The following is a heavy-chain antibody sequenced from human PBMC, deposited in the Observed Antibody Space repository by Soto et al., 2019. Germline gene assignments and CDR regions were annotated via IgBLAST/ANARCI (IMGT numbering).Heavy chain of an antibody. Sequence: EVQVVETGGGLIQPGGSLRLSCAASGFTVSTSYMNWVRQAPGKGLEWVSVIYTGGSTFYADSVKGRFTISRDNPKNTVYLQMNLLGVDDTAVYYCGRWAETDSWGQGTQVTVSS. V-gene: IGHV3-53*02. CDR3: GRWAETDS. CDR1: GFTVSTSY. J-gene: IGHJ4*02. CDR2: IYTGGST.